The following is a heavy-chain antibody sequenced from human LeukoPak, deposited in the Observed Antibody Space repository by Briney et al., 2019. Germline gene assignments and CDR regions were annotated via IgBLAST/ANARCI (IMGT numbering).Heavy chain of an antibody. D-gene: IGHD5-24*01. CDR1: GFTFSSYS. V-gene: IGHV3-23*01. Sequence: GGSLRHSCAASGFTFSSYSMNWVRQAPGKGLEWVSATSGSGGSTYYADSVKGRFTISRDNSKNTLYLQMNSLRPEDTAVYYCAKIGRMATTFDYWGQGTLVTVSS. CDR3: AKIGRMATTFDY. CDR2: TSGSGGST. J-gene: IGHJ4*02.